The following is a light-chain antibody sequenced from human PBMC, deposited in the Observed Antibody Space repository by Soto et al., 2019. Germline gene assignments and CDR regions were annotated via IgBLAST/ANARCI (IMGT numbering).Light chain of an antibody. J-gene: IGKJ1*01. CDR2: AAS. V-gene: IGKV1-6*01. Sequence: QMTQSPSSLSASVGEKIIITCRASRDVGSDVSWYQQKPGQAPKLLIYAASNLYTGVPSRFSGSRSGTEFTLTISSLQHEDFASYSCLQDYGDSWTLGQGTKVDIK. CDR1: RDVGSD. CDR3: LQDYGDSWT.